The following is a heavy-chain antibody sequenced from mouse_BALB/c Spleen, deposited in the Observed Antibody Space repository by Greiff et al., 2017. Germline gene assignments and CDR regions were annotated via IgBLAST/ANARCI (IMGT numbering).Heavy chain of an antibody. V-gene: IGHV5-12-1*01. CDR2: ISSGGGST. CDR3: ARPSADAYIDY. Sequence: EVHLVESGGGLVKPGGSLKLSCAASGFAFSSYDMSWVRQTPEKRLEWVAYISSGGGSTYYPDTVKGRFTLARDNAKNTLYLQMSSLKSEDTAMYYSARPSADAYIDYWGQGTTLTVSS. J-gene: IGHJ2*01. CDR1: GFAFSSYD.